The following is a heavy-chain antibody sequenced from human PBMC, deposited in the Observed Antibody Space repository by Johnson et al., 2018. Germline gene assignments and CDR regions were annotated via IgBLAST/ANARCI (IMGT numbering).Heavy chain of an antibody. CDR3: ARDAWYGSSWYSSQHYYYYGMGV. J-gene: IGHJ6*02. Sequence: QVQLVESGAEVKKPGSSVKVSCKASGGTFSSYAISWVRQAPGQGLEWMGGIIRIFGTANYAQTFQGRVTITADESTSTAAMGLSSLGSEDTAGYYCARDAWYGSSWYSSQHYYYYGMGVWGQGPTGTVSS. CDR2: IIRIFGTA. V-gene: IGHV1-69*01. CDR1: GGTFSSYA. D-gene: IGHD6-13*01.